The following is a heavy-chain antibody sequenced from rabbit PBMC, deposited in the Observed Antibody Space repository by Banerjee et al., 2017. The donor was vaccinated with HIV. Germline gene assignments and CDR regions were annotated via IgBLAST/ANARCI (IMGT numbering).Heavy chain of an antibody. CDR2: INTGSGST. D-gene: IGHD1-1*01. Sequence: QEQLGESGGDLVKPEGSLTLTCTASGLDFSSSYWICWVRQAPGKGLEWIGCINTGSGSTYYANWAKGRFTISKTSSTTVTLQMTSLTAADTATYFCARDRTYADSSGYSWFKLWGQGTLVTVS. J-gene: IGHJ4*01. CDR1: GLDFSSSYW. CDR3: ARDRTYADSSGYSWFKL. V-gene: IGHV1S45*01.